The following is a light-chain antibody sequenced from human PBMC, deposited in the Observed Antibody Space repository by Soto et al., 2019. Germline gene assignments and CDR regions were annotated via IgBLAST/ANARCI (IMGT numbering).Light chain of an antibody. J-gene: IGKJ1*01. Sequence: DIQMTQSPSTLSSSLGDRVTITCRASQSISSWLAWYQQKPGKAPKLLIYDASTLESGVPSRFSGSGSGTEFTLTISSMQPDDFATYYCQQYNSYSFCQGTKVDIK. V-gene: IGKV1-5*01. CDR2: DAS. CDR1: QSISSW. CDR3: QQYNSYS.